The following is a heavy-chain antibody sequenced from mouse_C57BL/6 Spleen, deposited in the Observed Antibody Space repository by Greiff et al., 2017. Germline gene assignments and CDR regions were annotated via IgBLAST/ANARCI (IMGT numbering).Heavy chain of an antibody. Sequence: QVQLKESGPGLVQPSQSLSITCTVSGFSLTSYGVHWVRQSPGKGLGWLGVIWRGGSTDYNAAFMYRLSITKDNSKSQVFFKLNSLQADDTAIYYCAKELANWDGCFDYWGQGTTLTVSS. CDR2: IWRGGST. D-gene: IGHD4-1*01. J-gene: IGHJ2*01. CDR3: AKELANWDGCFDY. V-gene: IGHV2-5*01. CDR1: GFSLTSYG.